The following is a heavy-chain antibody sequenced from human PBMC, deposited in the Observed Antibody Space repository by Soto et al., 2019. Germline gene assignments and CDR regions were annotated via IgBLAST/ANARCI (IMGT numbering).Heavy chain of an antibody. V-gene: IGHV1-69*13. J-gene: IGHJ6*02. CDR2: IIPIFGTA. D-gene: IGHD6-6*01. CDR3: ASTSAARPKYYYYGMDV. Sequence: SVKVSCKASGGTFSSYAISWVRQAPGQGLEWMGGIIPIFGTANYAQKFQGRVTITADESTSTAYMELGSLRSEDTAVYYCASTSAARPKYYYYGMDVWGQGTTVTVSS. CDR1: GGTFSSYA.